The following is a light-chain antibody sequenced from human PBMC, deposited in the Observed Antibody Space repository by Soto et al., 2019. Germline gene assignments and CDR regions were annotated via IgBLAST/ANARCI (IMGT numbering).Light chain of an antibody. Sequence: QSALTQPASVSGSPGQSITISCTGNSSDVGNYNLVSWYQQHPGQAPKLMIYEGSKRPSGVSNRFSGSKSGNTASLTISGLQAEDEADYYCCSYAGGRTFVVFGGGTKRTVL. CDR3: CSYAGGRTFVV. CDR2: EGS. V-gene: IGLV2-23*03. CDR1: SSDVGNYNL. J-gene: IGLJ2*01.